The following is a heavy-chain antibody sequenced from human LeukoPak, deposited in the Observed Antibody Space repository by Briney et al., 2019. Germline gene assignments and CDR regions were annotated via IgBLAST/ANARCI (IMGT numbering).Heavy chain of an antibody. D-gene: IGHD3-22*01. CDR1: GGSFSGYY. CDR2: INHSGST. CDR3: ARRTYYYDSSAYQNWFDS. J-gene: IGHJ5*01. Sequence: SETLSLTCAVYGGSFSGYYWSYIRQPPGKGLEWIGEINHSGSTNYNPSLKSRVTISVNKSKNQFSLKLNSVTAADTAVYYCARRTYYYDSSAYQNWFDSWGQGTLVTVSS. V-gene: IGHV4-34*01.